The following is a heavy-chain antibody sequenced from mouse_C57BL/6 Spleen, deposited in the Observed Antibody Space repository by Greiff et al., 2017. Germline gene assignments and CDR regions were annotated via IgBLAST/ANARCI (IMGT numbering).Heavy chain of an antibody. J-gene: IGHJ1*03. CDR1: GYTFTSYW. D-gene: IGHD1-1*01. V-gene: IGHV1-52*01. CDR3: ARSSSLYWYFDV. Sequence: VQLQQSGAELVRPGSSVKLSCKASGYTFTSYWMHWVKQRPIQGLEWIGNIDPSDSETHYNQKFKDKATLTVDKSSSTAYMQLSSLTSEDSAVYYCARSSSLYWYFDVWGTGTTVTVSS. CDR2: IDPSDSET.